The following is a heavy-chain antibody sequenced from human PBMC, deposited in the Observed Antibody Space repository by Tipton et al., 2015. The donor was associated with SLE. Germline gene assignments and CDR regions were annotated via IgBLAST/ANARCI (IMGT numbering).Heavy chain of an antibody. D-gene: IGHD2-21*02. CDR2: IYSGGIT. Sequence: GLVKPSETLSLTCTVSGGSVNSTTYYWVWIRRPPGKGLEWIGSIYSGGITHYSPSLKSRVIMSVDTSKNQFSLSLRSVTAADTAVYYCTRGGTASSSDYWGQGTLVTVSS. CDR3: TRGGTASSSDY. V-gene: IGHV4-39*01. J-gene: IGHJ4*02. CDR1: GGSVNSTTYY.